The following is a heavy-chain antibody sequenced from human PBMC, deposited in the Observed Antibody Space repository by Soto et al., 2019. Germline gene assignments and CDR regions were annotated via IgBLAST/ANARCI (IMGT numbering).Heavy chain of an antibody. D-gene: IGHD6-19*01. CDR2: IRSKANSYAT. J-gene: IGHJ4*02. CDR3: TSTTPIEVAGKSGY. V-gene: IGHV3-73*01. Sequence: PGGSLRLSCAASGFTFSGSAMHWVRQASGKGLEWVGRIRSKANSYATAYAASVKGRFTISRDDSKNTAYLQMNSLKTEDTAVYYCTSTTPIEVAGKSGYWGQGTLVTVSS. CDR1: GFTFSGSA.